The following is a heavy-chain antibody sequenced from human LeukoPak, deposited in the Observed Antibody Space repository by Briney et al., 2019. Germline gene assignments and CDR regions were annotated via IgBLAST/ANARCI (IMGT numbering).Heavy chain of an antibody. J-gene: IGHJ5*02. V-gene: IGHV4-39*01. CDR1: VGSISSSSYY. CDR2: IYYSGST. Sequence: PSETLSLTCTVSVGSISSSSYYWGWIRQPPGKGLEWIGSIYYSGSTYYNPSLKSRVTISVDTSKNQFSLKLSSVTAADTAVYYCARHYDYVWGSYRYENWVDPWGQGTLVTVSS. D-gene: IGHD3-16*02. CDR3: ARHYDYVWGSYRYENWVDP.